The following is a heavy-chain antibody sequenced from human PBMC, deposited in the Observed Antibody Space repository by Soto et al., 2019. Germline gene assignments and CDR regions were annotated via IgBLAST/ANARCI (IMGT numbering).Heavy chain of an antibody. Sequence: ASVKVSCKASGYTFTSYAMHWVRQAPGQRLEWMGWINAGNGNTKYSQKFQGRVTITRDTSASTAYMELSSLRSEDTAVYYCARDFRIAARRGLDYWGQGTLVTVSS. V-gene: IGHV1-3*01. CDR1: GYTFTSYA. D-gene: IGHD6-6*01. J-gene: IGHJ4*02. CDR2: INAGNGNT. CDR3: ARDFRIAARRGLDY.